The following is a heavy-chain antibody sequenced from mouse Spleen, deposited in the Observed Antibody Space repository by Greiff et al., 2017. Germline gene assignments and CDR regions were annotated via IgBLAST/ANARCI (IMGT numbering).Heavy chain of an antibody. J-gene: IGHJ4*01. D-gene: IGHD3-2*02. CDR3: APTAQAFYAMDY. Sequence: VQLQQSGAELARPGASVKMSCKASGYTFTSYTMHWVKQRPGQGLEWIGYINPSSGYTKYNQKFKDKATLTADKSSSTAYMQLSSLTSEDSAVYYCAPTAQAFYAMDYWGQGTSVTVSS. V-gene: IGHV1-4*01. CDR1: GYTFTSYT. CDR2: INPSSGYT.